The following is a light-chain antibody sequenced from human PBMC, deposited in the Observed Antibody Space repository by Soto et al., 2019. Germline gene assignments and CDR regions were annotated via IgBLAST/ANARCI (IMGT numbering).Light chain of an antibody. J-gene: IGKJ1*01. Sequence: EIVLTQSPGTVSSSPGERATLSCRARQSVSRQYLAWYQQKPGQAPRLLIYGASSRATGIPDRFSGSGSGTDFTLTISRLEPEDFAVYYCQQYGSTPWTFGQGTKVESK. CDR3: QQYGSTPWT. V-gene: IGKV3-20*01. CDR2: GAS. CDR1: QSVSRQY.